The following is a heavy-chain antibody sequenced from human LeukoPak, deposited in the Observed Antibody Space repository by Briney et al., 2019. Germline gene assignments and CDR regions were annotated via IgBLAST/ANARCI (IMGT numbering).Heavy chain of an antibody. CDR2: ISSSSSYI. Sequence: GGSLRLSCAASGFTFSSYSMNWVRQAPGKGLEWVSSISSSSSYIYYADSVKGRFTISRDNAKNSLYLQMNSLRAEDTAVYYCAREEQQLVQTRSDYWGQGTLVTVSS. CDR3: AREEQQLVQTRSDY. J-gene: IGHJ4*02. CDR1: GFTFSSYS. V-gene: IGHV3-21*01. D-gene: IGHD6-13*01.